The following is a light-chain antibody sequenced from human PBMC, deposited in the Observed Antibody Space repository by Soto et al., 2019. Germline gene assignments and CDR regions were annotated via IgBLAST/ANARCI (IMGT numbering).Light chain of an antibody. CDR2: LNSDGSH. V-gene: IGLV4-69*01. J-gene: IGLJ2*01. CDR1: SGHSSYA. CDR3: QTWGTGVV. Sequence: QSALTQSPSASASLGASVKLTCTLSSGHSSYAIAWHQQQPEKGPWYLMKLNSDGSHSKGDGIPDRFSGSSSGAERYLTISSLQSEDEADYYCQTWGTGVVFGGGTKVTVL.